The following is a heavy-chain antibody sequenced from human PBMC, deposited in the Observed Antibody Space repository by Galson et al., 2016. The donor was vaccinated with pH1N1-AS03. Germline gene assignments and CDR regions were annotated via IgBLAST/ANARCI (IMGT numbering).Heavy chain of an antibody. Sequence: SVKVSCKASGYTFTTYSISWVRQAPGQGLEWMGWISAYYGDTHFAHEFQERVTLTRDTSTATAYMELRNLRSDDTAVYYCVRESEISGVVFFNYWGQGTLVTVSS. V-gene: IGHV1-18*01. D-gene: IGHD3-3*01. CDR2: ISAYYGDT. CDR1: GYTFTTYS. J-gene: IGHJ4*02. CDR3: VRESEISGVVFFNY.